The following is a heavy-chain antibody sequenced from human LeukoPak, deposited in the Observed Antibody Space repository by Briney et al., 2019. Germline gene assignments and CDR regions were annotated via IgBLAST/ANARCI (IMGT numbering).Heavy chain of an antibody. CDR3: ARASSSSWYRWDHFDY. Sequence: ASVKVSCKASGYTFTGYYMHWVRQAPGQGLEWMGWINPNSGGTNYAQKFQGRVTMTRDTSISTAYVELSRLRSDDTAVYYCARASSSSWYRWDHFDYWGQGTLVTVSS. CDR1: GYTFTGYY. J-gene: IGHJ4*02. D-gene: IGHD6-13*01. V-gene: IGHV1-2*02. CDR2: INPNSGGT.